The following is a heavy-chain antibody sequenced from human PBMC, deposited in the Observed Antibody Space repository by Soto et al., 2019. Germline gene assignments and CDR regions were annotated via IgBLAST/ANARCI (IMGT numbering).Heavy chain of an antibody. Sequence: EVQLLESGGGLVQPGRSLRLSCAASGFTFSSYSMNWVRQAPGKGLEWVASMSSGATSILYADSVKGRFTISGDNARKSLYLQMRRLRDEDTGVYYCVRERHCSSTSYYYFDHWGQGTLVTVSS. J-gene: IGHJ4*02. CDR2: MSSGATSI. CDR3: VRERHCSSTSYYYFDH. V-gene: IGHV3-48*02. D-gene: IGHD2-2*01. CDR1: GFTFSSYS.